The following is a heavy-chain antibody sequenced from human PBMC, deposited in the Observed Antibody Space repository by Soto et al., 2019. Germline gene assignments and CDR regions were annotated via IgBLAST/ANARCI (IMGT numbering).Heavy chain of an antibody. CDR3: ARVEGGYSYY. CDR2: VYDSGST. Sequence: SETLSLTCTVSGGSVGSGSYYWSWIRQPPGQGLEFIGFVYDSGSTNYNPSLKSRVTISLDTSKDQFSLKVRSVTAADTAVYHCARVEGGYSYYWGRGILVTVSS. J-gene: IGHJ4*02. D-gene: IGHD5-18*01. CDR1: GGSVGSGSYY. V-gene: IGHV4-61*01.